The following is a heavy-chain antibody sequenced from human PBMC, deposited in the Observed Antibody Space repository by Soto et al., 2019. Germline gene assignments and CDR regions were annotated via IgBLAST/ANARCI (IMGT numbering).Heavy chain of an antibody. CDR3: AKDYLGSSKAFDV. V-gene: IGHV3-30*18. Sequence: AGGSLRLSCVVYGFTFSNYGMHWVRQAPGKGLEWVALISDDGTNKYFLDSVKGRFTISRENSRNMLYLQMNRLRAEDTAVYYCAKDYLGSSKAFDVWGQGTMVTVSS. CDR2: ISDDGTNK. D-gene: IGHD2-2*01. CDR1: GFTFSNYG. J-gene: IGHJ3*01.